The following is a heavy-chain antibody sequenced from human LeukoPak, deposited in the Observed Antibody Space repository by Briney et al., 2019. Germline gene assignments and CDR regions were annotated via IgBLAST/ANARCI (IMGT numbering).Heavy chain of an antibody. J-gene: IGHJ6*02. V-gene: IGHV3-11*01. CDR2: ISSSGSTI. Sequence: PGGSLRLSCAASGFTFSDYYMSWIRQAPGKGLEWVSYISSSGSTIYYADSVKGRLTISRDNAKNSLYLQMNSLRAEDTAVYYCARDRYCSSTSCSYYYYYGMDVWGQGTTVTVSS. CDR3: ARDRYCSSTSCSYYYYYGMDV. D-gene: IGHD2-2*01. CDR1: GFTFSDYY.